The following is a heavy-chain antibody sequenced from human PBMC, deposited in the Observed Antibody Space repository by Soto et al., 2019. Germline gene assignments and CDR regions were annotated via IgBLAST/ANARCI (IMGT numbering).Heavy chain of an antibody. CDR2: IGTAGDP. V-gene: IGHV3-13*05. CDR1: VFTFSSYD. D-gene: IGHD1-1*01. Sequence: PGVCLRLCCAACVFTFSSYDMHWVRQATGKGLEWVSAIGTAGDPYYPGSVKGRFTISRENAKNSLYLQMNSLRAEDTAVYYCAKGKKSTTTYTAFDPGGQGPLVTVSS. J-gene: IGHJ5*02. CDR3: AKGKKSTTTYTAFDP.